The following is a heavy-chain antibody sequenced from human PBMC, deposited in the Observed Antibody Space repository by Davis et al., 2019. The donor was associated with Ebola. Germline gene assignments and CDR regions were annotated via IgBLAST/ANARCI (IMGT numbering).Heavy chain of an antibody. CDR1: GFTFSSYA. CDR2: ISYDGSNK. V-gene: IGHV3-30-3*01. J-gene: IGHJ4*02. CDR3: ARDPGVSSSWSWFDY. D-gene: IGHD6-13*01. Sequence: GESLKISCAASGFTFSSYAMHWVRQAPGKGLEWVAVISYDGSNKYYADSVKGRFTISRDNSKNTLYLQMNSLRAEDTAVYYCARDPGVSSSWSWFDYWGQGTLVTVSS.